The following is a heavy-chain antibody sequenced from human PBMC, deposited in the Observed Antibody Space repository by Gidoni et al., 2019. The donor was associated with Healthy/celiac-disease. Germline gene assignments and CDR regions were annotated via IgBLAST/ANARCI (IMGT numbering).Heavy chain of an antibody. J-gene: IGHJ6*03. CDR3: ARGLAYYYDSSGYYYTPAWYYYYYMDV. D-gene: IGHD3-22*01. V-gene: IGHV4-34*01. CDR2: INHSGST. CDR1: GGSFSGYY. Sequence: QVQLQQWGAGLLKPSETLSLTCAVYGGSFSGYYWSWIRQPPGKGLEWIGEINHSGSTNYNPSLKSRVTISVDTSKNQFSLKLSSVTAADTAVYYCARGLAYYYDSSGYYYTPAWYYYYYMDVWGKGTTVTVSS.